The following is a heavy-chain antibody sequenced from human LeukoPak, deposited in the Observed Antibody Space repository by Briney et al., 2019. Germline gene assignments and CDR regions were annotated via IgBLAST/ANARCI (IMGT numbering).Heavy chain of an antibody. Sequence: GGSLRLSCAASGFTFSSYWMHWVRQAPGKGLVWVSRINSDGSSTSYADSVKGRFTISRDNAKNTLYLQMNSLRAEDTAVYYCARAPLYCSGGSCYSRPINWFDPWGQGTLVTVSS. J-gene: IGHJ5*02. CDR3: ARAPLYCSGGSCYSRPINWFDP. V-gene: IGHV3-74*01. D-gene: IGHD2-15*01. CDR1: GFTFSSYW. CDR2: INSDGSST.